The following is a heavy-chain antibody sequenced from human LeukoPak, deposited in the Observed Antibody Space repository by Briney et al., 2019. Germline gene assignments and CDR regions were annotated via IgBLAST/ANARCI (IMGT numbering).Heavy chain of an antibody. Sequence: GGFLRLSCAASGFIFSNYWMSWVRQAPGKGPEWVGDIKTDGSDKYYVGSVKGRFTISRDNAKNSLYLQMNSLRAEDTAVYYCARDSLIQYGSGSYWGFDYWGQGILVTVSS. CDR2: IKTDGSDK. CDR3: ARDSLIQYGSGSYWGFDY. V-gene: IGHV3-7*03. D-gene: IGHD3-10*01. J-gene: IGHJ4*02. CDR1: GFIFSNYW.